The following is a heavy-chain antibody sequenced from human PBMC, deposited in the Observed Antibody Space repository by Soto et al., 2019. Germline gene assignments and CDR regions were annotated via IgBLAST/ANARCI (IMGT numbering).Heavy chain of an antibody. CDR2: IIPIFGTA. CDR3: ARGDTAMAHYYYYGMDV. CDR1: GGTFSSYA. Sequence: QVQLVQSGAEVKKPGSSVKVSCKASGGTFSSYAISWVRQAPGQGLEWMGGIIPIFGTANYAQKFQGRVTITADESTSTAYMELSSLRSEDTAVYYCARGDTAMAHYYYYGMDVWGQGTTVTVSS. D-gene: IGHD5-18*01. V-gene: IGHV1-69*12. J-gene: IGHJ6*02.